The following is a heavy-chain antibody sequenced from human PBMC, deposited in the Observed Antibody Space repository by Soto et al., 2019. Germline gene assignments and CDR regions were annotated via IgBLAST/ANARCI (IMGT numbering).Heavy chain of an antibody. Sequence: QVQLVQSGAEVKKPGASVKVSCKASGYTFTSYYMHWVRQAPGQGLEWMGIINPRGGSTSYAQKFQGRVTMTRDTSTSTFYMELSSLRSEDTAVYYCARDPPGADGMDVWGQGTTVTVSS. J-gene: IGHJ6*02. CDR2: INPRGGST. V-gene: IGHV1-46*01. CDR1: GYTFTSYY. CDR3: ARDPPGADGMDV. D-gene: IGHD3-10*01.